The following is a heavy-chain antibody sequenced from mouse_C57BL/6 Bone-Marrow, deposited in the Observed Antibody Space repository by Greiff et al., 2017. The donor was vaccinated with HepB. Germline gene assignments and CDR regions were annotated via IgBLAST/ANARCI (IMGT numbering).Heavy chain of an antibody. V-gene: IGHV5-9*01. CDR2: ISGGGGNT. CDR1: GFTFSSYT. Sequence: EVKLVESGGGLVKPGGSLILSCAASGFTFSSYTMSWVRQTPEKRLEWVATISGGGGNTYYPDSVKGRFTISRDNAKNTLYLQMSSLRSEDTALYYCARLGYDYDNYFDYWGQGTTLTVSS. D-gene: IGHD2-4*01. J-gene: IGHJ2*01. CDR3: ARLGYDYDNYFDY.